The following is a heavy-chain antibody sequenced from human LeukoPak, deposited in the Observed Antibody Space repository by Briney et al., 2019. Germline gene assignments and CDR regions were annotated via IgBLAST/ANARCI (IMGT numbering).Heavy chain of an antibody. D-gene: IGHD5-18*01. CDR3: TTDVDTAMGNWFDP. CDR1: GFTFSSYA. CDR2: ISGSGGST. Sequence: GGSLRLPCAASGFTFSSYAMSWVRQAPGKGLEWVSAISGSGGSTYYADSVKGRFTISRDNSKNTLYLQMNSLKTEDTAVYYCTTDVDTAMGNWFDPWGQGTLVTVSS. V-gene: IGHV3-23*01. J-gene: IGHJ5*02.